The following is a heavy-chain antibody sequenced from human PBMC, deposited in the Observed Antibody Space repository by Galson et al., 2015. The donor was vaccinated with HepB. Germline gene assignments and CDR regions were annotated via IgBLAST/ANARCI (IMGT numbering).Heavy chain of an antibody. CDR1: GFTFADYA. CDR2: IRNTLYGGTT. J-gene: IGHJ4*02. Sequence: SLRLSCASSGFTFADYAMSWVRQAPGKGLEWVGFIRNTLYGGTTEYAASVKGRFTISRDDSKSVAYLQMNSLKTEDTAVYYCTRHLPDRIAAAALFDSWGQGTLVTVSS. D-gene: IGHD6-13*01. CDR3: TRHLPDRIAAAALFDS. V-gene: IGHV3-49*04.